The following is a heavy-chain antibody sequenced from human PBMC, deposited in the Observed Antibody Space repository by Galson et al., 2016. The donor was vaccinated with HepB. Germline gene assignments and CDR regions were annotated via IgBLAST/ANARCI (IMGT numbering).Heavy chain of an antibody. D-gene: IGHD3-10*01. V-gene: IGHV3-48*02. J-gene: IGHJ4*02. CDR1: GFALSSHT. CDR3: ASSGVRGFDK. Sequence: SLRLSCAASGFALSSHTMNWVRQAPGKGLEWLSDISNSGTTIHYADSVEGRFAISRDNAKNSLHLQMQSLRDEDTAVYYCASSGVRGFDKWGQGTLVTVSS. CDR2: ISNSGTTI.